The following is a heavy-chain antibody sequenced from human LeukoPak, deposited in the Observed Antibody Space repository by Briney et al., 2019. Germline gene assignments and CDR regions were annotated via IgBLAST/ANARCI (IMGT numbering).Heavy chain of an antibody. Sequence: ASVKVSCKASGYTFTSYAMHWVRQAPGQRLEWMGWINAGNGNTKYSQKFQGRVTITRDTSAGTAYMELSSLRSEDTAVYYCARGGSRDYTWVFFDYWGQGTLVTVSS. CDR3: ARGGSRDYTWVFFDY. J-gene: IGHJ4*02. CDR1: GYTFTSYA. D-gene: IGHD4-11*01. CDR2: INAGNGNT. V-gene: IGHV1-3*01.